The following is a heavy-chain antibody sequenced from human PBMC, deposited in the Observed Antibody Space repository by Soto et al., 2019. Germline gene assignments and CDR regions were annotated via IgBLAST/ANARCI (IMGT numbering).Heavy chain of an antibody. V-gene: IGHV3-74*03. CDR3: AKLNTGYYDSSGYYHY. D-gene: IGHD3-22*01. J-gene: IGHJ4*02. Sequence: LRLSCAASGFTFSNYWMHWVRQAPGKGLVWVSRINIDGSGTTYADSVKGRFTISRDNSKNTLYLQMNSLRAEDTAVYYCAKLNTGYYDSSGYYHYWGQGTLVTV. CDR1: GFTFSNYW. CDR2: INIDGSGT.